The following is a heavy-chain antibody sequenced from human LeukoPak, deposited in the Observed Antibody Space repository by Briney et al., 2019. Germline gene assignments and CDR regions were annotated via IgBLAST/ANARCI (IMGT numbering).Heavy chain of an antibody. CDR1: GFTFSDYY. J-gene: IGHJ4*02. D-gene: IGHD1-7*01. CDR3: ARNWNSAFD. CDR2: ISSSGSTR. V-gene: IGHV3-11*04. Sequence: GGSLRLSCSAFGFTFSDYYMSWIRQAPGKGLEWVSYISSSGSTRHYADSVKGRFTISRDSAKKSLYLQMNSLGAEDTAVYYCARNWNSAFDWGQGTLVTVSS.